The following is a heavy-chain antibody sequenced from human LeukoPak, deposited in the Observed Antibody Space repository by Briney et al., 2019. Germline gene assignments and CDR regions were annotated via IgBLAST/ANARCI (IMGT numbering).Heavy chain of an antibody. D-gene: IGHD1-7*01. CDR2: ISYSGRT. V-gene: IGHV4-59*01. CDR3: ARVTGTIFDY. Sequence: PSETLSLTCTVSGGSINSYYWSWIRQPPGKGLEWIGHISYSGRTNYNPSLKTRATISVNTSNNHFSLKLSSVTAAATAVYSCARVTGTIFDYWGQGTLVTVSS. CDR1: GGSINSYY. J-gene: IGHJ4*02.